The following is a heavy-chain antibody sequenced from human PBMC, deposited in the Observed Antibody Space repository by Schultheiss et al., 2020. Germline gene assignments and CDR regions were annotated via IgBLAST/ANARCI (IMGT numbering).Heavy chain of an antibody. CDR2: IRSKANSYAT. Sequence: GGSLRLSCAASGFTFSGSAMHWVRQASGKGLEWVGRIRSKANSYATAYAASVKGRFTISRDNANNSLYLQMNSLRAEDTAVYYCARAHSGVGAFDIWGQGTMVTVSS. V-gene: IGHV3-73*01. CDR3: ARAHSGVGAFDI. D-gene: IGHD6-25*01. CDR1: GFTFSGSA. J-gene: IGHJ3*02.